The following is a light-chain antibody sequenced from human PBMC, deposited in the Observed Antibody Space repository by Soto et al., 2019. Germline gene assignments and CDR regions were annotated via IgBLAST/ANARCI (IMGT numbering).Light chain of an antibody. Sequence: EIVMTQSPATLSVSPGERATLSCRASQSINSNLAWYQQKPGQAPRLLIYRASTTAPGIPARFTGSGSGTEFTLTISSLLSADFAVYYCQQYNNWPQTFGQGTKVEIK. V-gene: IGKV3-15*01. CDR1: QSINSN. CDR3: QQYNNWPQT. CDR2: RAS. J-gene: IGKJ1*01.